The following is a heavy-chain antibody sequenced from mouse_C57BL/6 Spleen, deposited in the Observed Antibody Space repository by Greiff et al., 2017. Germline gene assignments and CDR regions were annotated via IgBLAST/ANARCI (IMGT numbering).Heavy chain of an antibody. CDR2: IYWDDDT. Sequence: QVTLKVSGPGILQSSQTLSLTCSFSGFSLSTSGMGVSWIRQPSGKGLEWLARIYWDDDTRYNPSLKSRLTISKDTSRNQVFLMITSVNTANTATYDCAGRDSDGNWYFDVWGTGTTVTVSS. CDR3: AGRDSDGNWYFDV. D-gene: IGHD2-3*01. CDR1: GFSLSTSGMG. J-gene: IGHJ1*03. V-gene: IGHV8-12*01.